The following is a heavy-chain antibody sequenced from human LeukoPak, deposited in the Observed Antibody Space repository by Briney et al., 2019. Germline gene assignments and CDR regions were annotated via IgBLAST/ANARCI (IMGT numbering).Heavy chain of an antibody. CDR3: ARGGYYDILTGTNWLDP. CDR1: GFTFSSYW. J-gene: IGHJ5*02. CDR2: IKQDESEK. D-gene: IGHD3-9*01. Sequence: PGGSLRLSCAASGFTFSSYWMSWVRQAPGKGLEWVANIKQDESEKYYVDSVKGRFTISRDNAKNSLYLQMNSLRPEDTAVYYCARGGYYDILTGTNWLDPWGQGTLVTVSS. V-gene: IGHV3-7*05.